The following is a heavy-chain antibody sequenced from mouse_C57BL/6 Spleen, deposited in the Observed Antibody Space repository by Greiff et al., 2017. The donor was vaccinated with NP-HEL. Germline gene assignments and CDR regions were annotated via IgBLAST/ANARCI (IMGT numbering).Heavy chain of an antibody. Sequence: EVKLMESGPGLVKPSQSLSLTCSVTGYSITSGYYWNWIRQFPGNKLEWMGYISYDGSNNYNPSLKNRISITRDTSKNQFFLKLNSVTTEDTATYYCAREDLGSWFAYWGQGTLVTVSA. CDR2: ISYDGSN. D-gene: IGHD4-1*01. CDR3: AREDLGSWFAY. CDR1: GYSITSGYY. V-gene: IGHV3-6*01. J-gene: IGHJ3*01.